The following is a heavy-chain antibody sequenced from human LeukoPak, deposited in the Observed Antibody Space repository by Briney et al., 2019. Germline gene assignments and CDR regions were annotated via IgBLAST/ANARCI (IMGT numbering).Heavy chain of an antibody. CDR2: IYYSGST. V-gene: IGHV4-39*07. CDR1: GGSISSSSYY. J-gene: IGHJ4*02. Sequence: SETLSLTCTVSGGSISSSSYYWGWIRQPPGKGLEWIGSIYYSGSTYYNPSLKSRVTISVDTPKNQFSLKLSSVTAADTAVCYCAKAAKSSRPVHHFFDYWGQGTLVTVSS. CDR3: AKAAKSSRPVHHFFDY. D-gene: IGHD6-13*01.